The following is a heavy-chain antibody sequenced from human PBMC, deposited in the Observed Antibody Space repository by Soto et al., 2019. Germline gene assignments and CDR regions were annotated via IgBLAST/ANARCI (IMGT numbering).Heavy chain of an antibody. CDR1: GGSISSGDYY. Sequence: SETLSLTCTVSGGSISSGDYYWSWIRQPPGKGLEWIGYIYYSGSTHYNPSLKSRVTISVDTSKNQFSLKLSSVTAADTAVYYCARAAGYYGSGSYYWFDPWGQGTLVTVSS. J-gene: IGHJ5*02. CDR3: ARAAGYYGSGSYYWFDP. CDR2: IYYSGST. V-gene: IGHV4-30-4*01. D-gene: IGHD3-10*01.